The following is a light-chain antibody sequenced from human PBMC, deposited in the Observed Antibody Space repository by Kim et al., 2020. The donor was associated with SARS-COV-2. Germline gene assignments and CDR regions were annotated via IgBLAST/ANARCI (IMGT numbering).Light chain of an antibody. J-gene: IGLJ2*01. CDR2: YDS. Sequence: SYELTQPPSVSVSPGKTARVSCGGNSIGTKSVHWYQQKSGQAPVLVIYYDSDRPSGIPERFSGSNSGNTATLTISRVEAGDEDDYYCQVWDSSGDHRVVFGGGTQLTVL. CDR3: QVWDSSGDHRVV. CDR1: SIGTKS. V-gene: IGLV3-21*04.